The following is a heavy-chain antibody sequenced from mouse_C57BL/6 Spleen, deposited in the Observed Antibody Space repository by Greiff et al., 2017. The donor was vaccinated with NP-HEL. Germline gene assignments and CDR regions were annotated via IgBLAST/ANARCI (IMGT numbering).Heavy chain of an antibody. CDR1: GFTFSDYG. J-gene: IGHJ4*01. Sequence: EVMLVESGGGLVKPGGSLKLSCAASGFTFSDYGMHWVRQAPEKGLEWVAYISSGSSTIYYADTVKGRFTISRDNAKNTLFLQMTSLRSEDTAMYYCASPKYDGSSPYAMDYWGQGTSVTVSS. CDR3: ASPKYDGSSPYAMDY. CDR2: ISSGSSTI. V-gene: IGHV5-17*01. D-gene: IGHD1-1*01.